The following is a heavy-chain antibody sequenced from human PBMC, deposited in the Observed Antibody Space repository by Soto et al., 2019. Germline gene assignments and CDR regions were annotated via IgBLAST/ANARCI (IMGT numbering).Heavy chain of an antibody. CDR1: GYSFTSYW. CDR2: IYPGDSDT. CDR3: ARHLGQRYPPKWYYYYGMDV. Sequence: PGESLKISCKGSGYSFTSYWIGWVRQMPGKGLEWMGIIYPGDSDTRYSPSFQGQVTISADKSISTAYLQWSSLKASDTAMYYCARHLGQRYPPKWYYYYGMDVWGQGTTVTVSS. D-gene: IGHD1-1*01. V-gene: IGHV5-51*01. J-gene: IGHJ6*02.